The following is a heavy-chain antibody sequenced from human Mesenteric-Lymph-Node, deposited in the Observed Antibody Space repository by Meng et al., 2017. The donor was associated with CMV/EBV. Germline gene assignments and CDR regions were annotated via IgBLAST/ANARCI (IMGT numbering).Heavy chain of an antibody. D-gene: IGHD2-2*01. J-gene: IGHJ6*02. V-gene: IGHV4-39*07. CDR3: ARKSTSLLRYYYGMDV. CDR2: IYYSGST. CDR1: GGSISSSSYY. Sequence: SETLSLTCTVSGGSISSSSYYWGWTRQPPGKGLEWIGSIYYSGSTYYNPSLKSRVTISVDTSKNQFSLKLSSVTAADTAVYYCARKSTSLLRYYYGMDVWGQGTTVTVSS.